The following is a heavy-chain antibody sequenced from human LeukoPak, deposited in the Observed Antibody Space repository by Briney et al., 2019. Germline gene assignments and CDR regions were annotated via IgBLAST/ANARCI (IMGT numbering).Heavy chain of an antibody. J-gene: IGHJ4*02. CDR2: ISSSSSYT. CDR1: GFTFSDYY. D-gene: IGHD5-18*01. V-gene: IGHV3-11*05. Sequence: KPGGSLRLSCAASGFTFSDYYMSWIRQAPGKGLEWVSSISSSSSYTNYAASVKGRFTISRENSKTTLYLQMNSLRAEDTAVYYCAKGGYSYGLGYFDYWGQGTLVTVSS. CDR3: AKGGYSYGLGYFDY.